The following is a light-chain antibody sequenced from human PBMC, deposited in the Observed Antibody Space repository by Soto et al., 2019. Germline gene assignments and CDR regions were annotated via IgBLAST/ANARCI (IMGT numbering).Light chain of an antibody. CDR2: EVS. V-gene: IGLV2-14*01. CDR1: SSDVGAYNY. J-gene: IGLJ2*01. CDR3: TSYTRTRNLL. Sequence: QSVLTQPASVSGSPGQSITISCTGTSSDVGAYNYVSWYQHHPGRAPKLIIFEVSHRTSGVSDRFSASKSGNTAPLTISGLQTEDEADYYCTSYTRTRNLLFGGGTKLTVL.